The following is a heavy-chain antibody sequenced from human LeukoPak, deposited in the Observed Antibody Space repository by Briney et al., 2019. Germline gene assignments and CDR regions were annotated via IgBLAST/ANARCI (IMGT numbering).Heavy chain of an antibody. D-gene: IGHD6-19*01. CDR2: IKQDGSEK. CDR1: GFTFSSYW. J-gene: IGHJ4*02. V-gene: IGHV3-7*01. CDR3: ASTLVGAVARRDH. Sequence: GGSLRLSCAASGFTFSSYWMSWVRQAPGKGLEWAANIKQDGSEKYYVDSVKGRFTISRDNAKNSLYLQMNSLRAEDTAVYYCASTLVGAVARRDHWGQGTLVTVSS.